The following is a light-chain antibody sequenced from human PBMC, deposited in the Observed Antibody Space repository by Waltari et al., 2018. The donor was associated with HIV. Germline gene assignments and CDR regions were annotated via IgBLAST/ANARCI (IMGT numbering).Light chain of an antibody. CDR1: KLGDTY. J-gene: IGLJ2*01. CDR2: QNS. V-gene: IGLV3-1*01. Sequence: SYELTQPPSVSVSPGQTASITCSGDKLGDTYASWYQQKQGQSPVLVIYQNSKRPSGIPERFSGSNSGDTATLTISGTQAVDEADYYCQAWDSSSAVVFGGGTKLTVL. CDR3: QAWDSSSAVV.